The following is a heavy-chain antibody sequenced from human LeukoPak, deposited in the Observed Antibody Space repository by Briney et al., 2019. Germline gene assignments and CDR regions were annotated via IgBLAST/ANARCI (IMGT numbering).Heavy chain of an antibody. CDR2: IRYDGSNK. D-gene: IGHD6-13*01. Sequence: GGSLRLSCAASGFTFSSYGMHWVRQAPGKGLEWVAFIRYDGSNKYYADSVKGRFTISRDNSKNTLYLQMNSLRAEDTAVYYCAKMRSSSGWYGGLDYWGQGTLVTVSS. CDR1: GFTFSSYG. J-gene: IGHJ4*02. CDR3: AKMRSSSGWYGGLDY. V-gene: IGHV3-30*02.